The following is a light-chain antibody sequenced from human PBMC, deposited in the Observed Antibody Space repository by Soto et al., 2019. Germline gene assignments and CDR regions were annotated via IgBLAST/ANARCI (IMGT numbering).Light chain of an antibody. V-gene: IGLV2-14*01. Sequence: QSALTQPASVSGSPGQSITISCTGTSSDVGDYNYVSWYQQHPRKAPKLMIYDVSNRPSGVSNRFSGSKSGNTASLTISGLQAEDEADYYCSSYTSSSVYVFGTGTKLTVL. CDR3: SSYTSSSVYV. J-gene: IGLJ1*01. CDR1: SSDVGDYNY. CDR2: DVS.